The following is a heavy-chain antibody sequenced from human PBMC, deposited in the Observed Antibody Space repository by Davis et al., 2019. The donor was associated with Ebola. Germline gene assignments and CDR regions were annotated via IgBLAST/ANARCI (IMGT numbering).Heavy chain of an antibody. CDR2: IIPVVDTK. Sequence: SVQVSCKASGYTFTSYGISWLRQAPGQGLEWMGRIIPVVDTKDYAQKFQGRVTLTADKATNTAYMELSGLRFDDTAVYYCARGKWFDPWGQGTLVSVTS. CDR3: ARGKWFDP. J-gene: IGHJ5*02. CDR1: GYTFTSYG. V-gene: IGHV1-69*04.